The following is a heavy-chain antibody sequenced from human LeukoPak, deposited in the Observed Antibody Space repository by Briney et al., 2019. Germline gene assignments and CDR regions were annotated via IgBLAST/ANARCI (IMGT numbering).Heavy chain of an antibody. CDR1: GGSISSGGYS. V-gene: IGHV4-30-2*01. CDR3: ARGLGYCSSTSCYNWFDP. Sequence: SETLSLTCAVSGGSISSGGYSWSWIRQPPGKGLEWLGYIYHSGSTYYNPSLKSRVTISVDRSKNQFSLKLSSVTAADTAVYYCARGLGYCSSTSCYNWFDPWGQGTLVTVSS. D-gene: IGHD2-2*01. J-gene: IGHJ5*02. CDR2: IYHSGST.